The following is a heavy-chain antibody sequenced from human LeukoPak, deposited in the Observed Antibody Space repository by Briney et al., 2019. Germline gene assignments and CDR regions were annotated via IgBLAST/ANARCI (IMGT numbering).Heavy chain of an antibody. CDR2: ISGSGSGSST. J-gene: IGHJ4*02. V-gene: IGHV3-23*01. Sequence: GGSLRLSCAASGFTFSSSAMSWVRQAPGKGLEWVSTISGSGSGSSTYYADSVKGRFTISRDNSKNTLYLQMDSLRAEDTAVYYCAKSGYNRFDYWGQGTLVTVSS. CDR1: GFTFSSSA. D-gene: IGHD5-24*01. CDR3: AKSGYNRFDY.